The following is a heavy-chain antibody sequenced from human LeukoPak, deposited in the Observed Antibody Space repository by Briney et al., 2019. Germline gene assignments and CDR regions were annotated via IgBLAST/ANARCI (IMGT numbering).Heavy chain of an antibody. CDR1: GYTFTGYY. Sequence: ASVKVSCKASGYTFTGYYIHWVRQAPGQGLEWVGWINPNSGGTNYAQKFQGRVTMTRDTSISTAYMELSRLRSDDTAVYYCARLVAEAIGMGLDYWGQGALVTVSS. CDR3: ARLVAEAIGMGLDY. CDR2: INPNSGGT. D-gene: IGHD6-19*01. V-gene: IGHV1-2*02. J-gene: IGHJ4*02.